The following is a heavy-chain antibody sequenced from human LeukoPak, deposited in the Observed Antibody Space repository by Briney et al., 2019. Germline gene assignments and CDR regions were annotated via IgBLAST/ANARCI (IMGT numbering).Heavy chain of an antibody. CDR1: GYSFTTSW. CDR3: VRSGGGYVGPFNY. D-gene: IGHD2-15*01. Sequence: GESLKISCKGSGYSFTTSWIGWVRQLPGKGLEWMGIIYPGDSDTRYSPSFQGQVTISADKSISTAYLQWSSLKASDTAMYYCVRSGGGYVGPFNYWGQGTLVTVSS. J-gene: IGHJ4*02. CDR2: IYPGDSDT. V-gene: IGHV5-51*01.